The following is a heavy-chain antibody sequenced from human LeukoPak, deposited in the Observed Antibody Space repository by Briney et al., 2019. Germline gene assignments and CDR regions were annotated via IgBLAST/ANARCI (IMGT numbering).Heavy chain of an antibody. Sequence: GESLKISCKGSGYSFTSYWIGWVRQMPGKGLEWMGIIYPGDSHTSYSPSFQGQVTISADKSISTAYLQWSSLKASDTAMYYCARQLRKYSHMSDYWGQGTLVTVSS. CDR3: ARQLRKYSHMSDY. V-gene: IGHV5-51*01. J-gene: IGHJ4*02. CDR1: GYSFTSYW. D-gene: IGHD6-6*01. CDR2: IYPGDSHT.